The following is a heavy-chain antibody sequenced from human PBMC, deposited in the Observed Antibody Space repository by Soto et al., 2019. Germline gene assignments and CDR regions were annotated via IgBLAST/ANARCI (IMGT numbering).Heavy chain of an antibody. J-gene: IGHJ6*03. CDR3: ARVRGFWSGYSSYYYMDV. D-gene: IGHD3-3*01. V-gene: IGHV4-34*01. CDR2: INHSGST. CDR1: GGSFSGYY. Sequence: PSETLSLTCAVYGGSFSGYYWSWIRQPPGKGLEWIGEINHSGSTNYNPSLKSRVTISVDTSKNQFSLKLSSVTAADTAVYYCARVRGFWSGYSSYYYMDVWGKGTTVTVSS.